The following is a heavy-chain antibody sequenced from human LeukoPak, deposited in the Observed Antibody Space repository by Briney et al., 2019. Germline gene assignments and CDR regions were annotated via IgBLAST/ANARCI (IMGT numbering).Heavy chain of an antibody. J-gene: IGHJ3*02. V-gene: IGHV1-18*01. CDR2: ISAKNGNT. CDR1: GFIFTDYG. CDR3: ARRGYSSGWYGAFDI. D-gene: IGHD6-19*01. Sequence: PQASVKVSCKASGFIFTDYGISWVRQAPGQGLEWMGWISAKNGNTNYAQKFQGRVTMTTDTSMTTAYMELRSLRSEDTAVYYCARRGYSSGWYGAFDIWGQGTMVTVSS.